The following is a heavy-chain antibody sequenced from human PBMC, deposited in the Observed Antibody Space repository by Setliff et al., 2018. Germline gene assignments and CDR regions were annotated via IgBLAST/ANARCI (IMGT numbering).Heavy chain of an antibody. V-gene: IGHV3-7*03. Sequence: GGSLRLSCAASGFSISGRWMSWVRQAPGKGLEWVANIKEDGSEQYYVHSVRGRFTVSRDNARNLVFLEMNSLGGEDTAVYYCARDNVILDDSRGIFYPWFDPWGQGTRVTVSS. J-gene: IGHJ5*02. CDR3: ARDNVILDDSRGIFYPWFDP. CDR2: IKEDGSEQ. CDR1: GFSISGRW. D-gene: IGHD4-4*01.